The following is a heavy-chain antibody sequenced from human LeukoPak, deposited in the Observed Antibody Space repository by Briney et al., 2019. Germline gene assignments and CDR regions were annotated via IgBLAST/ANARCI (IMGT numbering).Heavy chain of an antibody. V-gene: IGHV1-8*01. Sequence: SAKASSNASGYTVTSYDVNWVRQATGQGLEWMGWMNPNSGNTGYAQKFQGRVTMTRNTSISTAYMELSSLRSEDTAVYYCARASSSGGWYYFDYWGQGTLVTVSS. CDR2: MNPNSGNT. CDR3: ARASSSGGWYYFDY. D-gene: IGHD2-15*01. J-gene: IGHJ4*02. CDR1: GYTVTSYD.